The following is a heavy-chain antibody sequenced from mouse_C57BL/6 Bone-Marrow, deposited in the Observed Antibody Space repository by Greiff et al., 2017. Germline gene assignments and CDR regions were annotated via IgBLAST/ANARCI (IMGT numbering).Heavy chain of an antibody. D-gene: IGHD2-3*01. CDR3: AGLGGYYPPWFAY. CDR2: IYPRDGST. CDR1: GYTFTSYD. Sequence: VQLQQSGPELVKPGASVKLSCKASGYTFTSYDINWVKQRPGQGLEWIGWIYPRDGSTKYNEKFKGKATLTVDTSSSTAYMELHSLTSEDSTVYFCAGLGGYYPPWFAYWGQGTLVTVSA. J-gene: IGHJ3*01. V-gene: IGHV1-85*01.